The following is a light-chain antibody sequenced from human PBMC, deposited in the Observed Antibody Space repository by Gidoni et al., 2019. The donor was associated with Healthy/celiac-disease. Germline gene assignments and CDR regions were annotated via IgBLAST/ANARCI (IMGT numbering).Light chain of an antibody. CDR3: QQYDNLPLT. Sequence: DIQMTQSPSYLSASVGDRVTITCQASQDISNYLTWYQQKPGKAPKLLIYDASNLETGVPSRFSRSGSGTDFTFTISSLQPEDIATYYCQQYDNLPLTFGGGTKVEIK. V-gene: IGKV1-33*01. CDR2: DAS. CDR1: QDISNY. J-gene: IGKJ4*01.